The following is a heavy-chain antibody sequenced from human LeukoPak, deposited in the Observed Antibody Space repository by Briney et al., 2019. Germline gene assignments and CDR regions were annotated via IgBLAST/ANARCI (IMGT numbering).Heavy chain of an antibody. CDR2: ISGSGGST. V-gene: IGHV3-23*01. D-gene: IGHD6-19*01. Sequence: GGSLRLSCAASGFTFSSYAMSWVRQAPGKGLEWVSAISGSGGSTYYADSVKGRFTISRDNAKNSLYLQMNSLRAEDTAVYYCARAKYSSGWAKFDYWGQGTLVTVSS. J-gene: IGHJ4*02. CDR1: GFTFSSYA. CDR3: ARAKYSSGWAKFDY.